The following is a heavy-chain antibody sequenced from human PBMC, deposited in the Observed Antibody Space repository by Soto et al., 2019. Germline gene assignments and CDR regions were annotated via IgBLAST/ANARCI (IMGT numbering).Heavy chain of an antibody. CDR2: INPNSGGT. D-gene: IGHD6-19*01. V-gene: IGHV1-2*02. CDR1: GYTFTGYY. CDR3: ARGVAGTLTSYYYYGMDV. J-gene: IGHJ6*02. Sequence: GASVKVSCKASGYTFTGYYMHWVRQAPGQGLEWMGWINPNSGGTNYAQKFQGRVTMTRDTSISTAYMELSRLRSDDTAVYYCARGVAGTLTSYYYYGMDVWGQGXTVTVSS.